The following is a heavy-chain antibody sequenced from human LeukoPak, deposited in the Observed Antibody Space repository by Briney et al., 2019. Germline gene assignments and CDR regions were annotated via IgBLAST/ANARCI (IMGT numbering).Heavy chain of an antibody. CDR3: ARAHCAGDCDYGMDV. Sequence: SETLSLTCTVSGGSLSSYWWTWIRQPPGKGLEWIGYIYYTERTSYNPSLKGRLITSVDTSKNQFSLKLSSVTDADTAVYYCARAHCAGDCDYGMDVWGQGTTVTVYS. CDR1: GGSLSSYW. J-gene: IGHJ6*02. V-gene: IGHV4-59*12. CDR2: IYYTERT. D-gene: IGHD2-21*02.